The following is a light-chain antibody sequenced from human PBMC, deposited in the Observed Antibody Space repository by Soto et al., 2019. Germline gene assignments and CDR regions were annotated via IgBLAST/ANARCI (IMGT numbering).Light chain of an antibody. Sequence: QSALTQPPSVSGSPGQSVTISCTGTSSDVGDYKYVSWYQHHPGKAPKALIYEVSNWPSGVSNRFSGSKSGNTAYLTISGRQPEDEADYYCSSFMSSSTLVFGSGPSSPS. CDR1: SSDVGDYKY. CDR2: EVS. V-gene: IGLV2-14*01. J-gene: IGLJ1*01. CDR3: SSFMSSSTLV.